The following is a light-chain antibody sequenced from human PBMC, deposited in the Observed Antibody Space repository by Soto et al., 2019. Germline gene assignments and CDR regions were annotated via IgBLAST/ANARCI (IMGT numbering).Light chain of an antibody. V-gene: IGKV3-11*01. J-gene: IGKJ2*01. CDR2: DAS. Sequence: EIVLTQSPATLSLSPGDRATLSCRASQSVGSYLAWYQQKPGQAPRLLIYDASNRATGIPVRFSGSGSATDFTLTISSLEPEDFAVYYCQQRSNWPRTFGQGTKLEIK. CDR3: QQRSNWPRT. CDR1: QSVGSY.